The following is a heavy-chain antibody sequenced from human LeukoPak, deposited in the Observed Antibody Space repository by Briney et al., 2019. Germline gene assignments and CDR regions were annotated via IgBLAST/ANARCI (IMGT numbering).Heavy chain of an antibody. CDR1: GFTFSDYY. CDR3: ASDPGYCSSTSCLFDY. D-gene: IGHD2-2*01. J-gene: IGHJ4*02. CDR2: ISSSGSTI. Sequence: SGGSLRLSCAASGFTFSDYYMSWIRQAPGKGLEWVSYISSSGSTIYYADSVKGRFTISRDNAKNSLYLQMNSLRAEDTAVYYCASDPGYCSSTSCLFDYWGQGTLVTVSS. V-gene: IGHV3-11*04.